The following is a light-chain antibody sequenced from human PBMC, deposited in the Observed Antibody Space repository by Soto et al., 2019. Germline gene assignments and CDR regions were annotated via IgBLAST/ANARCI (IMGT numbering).Light chain of an antibody. CDR1: QSVSSY. CDR2: DAS. J-gene: IGKJ2*01. Sequence: EIVLIQSPATLSLSPGERATLSCRASQSVSSYLAWYQQKPGQAPRLLIYDASNRATGIPARFSGRGSGTDFSLTISRPEPEAFAVYYWQTRSHFPTYTFGQGTTLQIK. CDR3: QTRSHFPTYT. V-gene: IGKV3-11*01.